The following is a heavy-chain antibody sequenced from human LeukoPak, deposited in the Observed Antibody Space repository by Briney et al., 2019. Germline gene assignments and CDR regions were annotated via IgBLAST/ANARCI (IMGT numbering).Heavy chain of an antibody. D-gene: IGHD4-11*01. CDR3: ARARYDYSNSYFDY. Sequence: GKSLRLSCVASGFTFSSYSMNWVRQAPGKGLEWVSYISSSSSTIYYADSVKGRFTISRDNAKNSLYLQMNSLRAEDTAVYYCARARYDYSNSYFDYWGQGTLVTVSS. V-gene: IGHV3-48*01. CDR2: ISSSSSTI. CDR1: GFTFSSYS. J-gene: IGHJ4*02.